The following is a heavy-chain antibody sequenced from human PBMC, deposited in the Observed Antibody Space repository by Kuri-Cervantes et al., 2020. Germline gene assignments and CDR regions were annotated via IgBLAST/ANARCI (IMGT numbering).Heavy chain of an antibody. CDR2: IIPTFGTA. V-gene: IGHV1-69*05. D-gene: IGHD1-26*01. Sequence: SVKVSCKASGGTFSSYAISWVRQAPGQGLEWMGGIIPTFGTANYAQKFQGRVTITTDESTSTAYMELSSLRSEDTAVYYCARGTGSYLYYYYMDVWGKGTTVTVSS. CDR1: GGTFSSYA. J-gene: IGHJ6*03. CDR3: ARGTGSYLYYYYMDV.